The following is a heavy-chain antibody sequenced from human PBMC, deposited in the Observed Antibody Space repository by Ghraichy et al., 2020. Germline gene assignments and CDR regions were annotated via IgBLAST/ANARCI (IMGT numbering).Heavy chain of an antibody. CDR2: ISFDGSKK. CDR1: GFTFSNYG. Sequence: GGSLRLSCAASGFTFSNYGIHWVRQAPGKGLEWLAGISFDGSKKYYGDSLKGRFTISRDTSRNTLFLQMSGLRAEDTAVYYCATGGPSGGVLVLYQFYSMDVWGKGTAVTVSS. J-gene: IGHJ6*03. V-gene: IGHV3-30*03. CDR3: ATGGPSGGVLVLYQFYSMDV. D-gene: IGHD3-16*02.